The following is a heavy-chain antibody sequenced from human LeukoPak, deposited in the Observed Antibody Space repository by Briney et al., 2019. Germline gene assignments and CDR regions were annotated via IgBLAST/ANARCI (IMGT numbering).Heavy chain of an antibody. CDR1: GGSFSGYY. V-gene: IGHV4-34*01. CDR3: ARHDGNSGWVPTA. CDR2: INHSGST. Sequence: SETLSLTCAVYGGSFSGYYWSWIRQPPGKGLEWIGEINHSGSTNYNPSLKSRVTISVDTSKNQFSLKLSSVTAADTAVYYCARHDGNSGWVPTAWGQGTLVTVSS. D-gene: IGHD6-19*01. J-gene: IGHJ5*02.